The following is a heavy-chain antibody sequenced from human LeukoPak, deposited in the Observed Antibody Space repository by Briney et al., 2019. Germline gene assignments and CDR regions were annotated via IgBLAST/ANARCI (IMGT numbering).Heavy chain of an antibody. J-gene: IGHJ4*02. CDR2: IKQDGSEK. CDR3: ARTPLPSASDDILTGYPFDY. D-gene: IGHD3-9*01. CDR1: GFTFSSYW. Sequence: GGSLRLSCAASGFTFSSYWMSWVRQAPGKGLEWVANIKQDGSEKYYVDSVKGRFTISRDNAKNSLYLQMNSLRAEDTAVYYCARTPLPSASDDILTGYPFDYWGQGTLVTVSS. V-gene: IGHV3-7*01.